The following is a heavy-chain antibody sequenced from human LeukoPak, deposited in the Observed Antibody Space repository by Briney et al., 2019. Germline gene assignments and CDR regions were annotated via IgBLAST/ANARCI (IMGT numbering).Heavy chain of an antibody. V-gene: IGHV1-2*02. CDR2: INPNNGGT. CDR1: GYTFTGYY. D-gene: IGHD3-3*01. J-gene: IGHJ4*02. Sequence: ASVKVSCKASGYTFTGYYMHWVRQAPGQGLEWMGWINPNNGGTNYAQNFQGRVTMTGDTSISSAYMELSRLRSDDTAVYYCARGTTIFGVAPPDYWGQGTLVTVSS. CDR3: ARGTTIFGVAPPDY.